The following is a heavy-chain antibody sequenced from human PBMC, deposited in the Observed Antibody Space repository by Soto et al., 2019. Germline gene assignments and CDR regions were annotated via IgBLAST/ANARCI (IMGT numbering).Heavy chain of an antibody. J-gene: IGHJ1*01. CDR2: ISYDGSNK. D-gene: IGHD3-10*01. Sequence: PGGSLRLSCAASGFTFSSYGMHWVRQAPGKGLEWVAVISYDGSNKYYADSVKGRFTISRDNSKNTLYLQMNSLRAEDTAVYYCAKDRFVWFGAGGYFQHWGQGTLVTV. CDR1: GFTFSSYG. V-gene: IGHV3-30*18. CDR3: AKDRFVWFGAGGYFQH.